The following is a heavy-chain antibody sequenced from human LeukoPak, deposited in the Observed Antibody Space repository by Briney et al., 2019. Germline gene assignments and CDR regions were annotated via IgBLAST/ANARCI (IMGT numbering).Heavy chain of an antibody. CDR2: IWYDGSNK. Sequence: GRSLRLSCAASGFTFSSYGMHWVRQAPGKGLEWVAVIWYDGSNKYYADSVKGRFTIYRDNSKNTLYLQMNSLRAEDTAVYYCATLPERFGVDYWGQGTLVTVSS. CDR3: ATLPERFGVDY. J-gene: IGHJ4*02. D-gene: IGHD3-10*01. CDR1: GFTFSSYG. V-gene: IGHV3-33*01.